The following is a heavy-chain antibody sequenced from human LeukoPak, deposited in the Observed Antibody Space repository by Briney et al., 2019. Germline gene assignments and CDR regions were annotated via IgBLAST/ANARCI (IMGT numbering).Heavy chain of an antibody. CDR2: IYYSGST. J-gene: IGHJ5*02. Sequence: PSETLSLTCTVSGDSISSGGYYWSWIRQHPGKGLEWIGYIYYSGSTYYNPSLKSRFTISIDTSRNQFSLKLSSVTAADTAVYYCARERYSSGWFENWFDPWGQGTLVTVSS. D-gene: IGHD6-19*01. CDR1: GDSISSGGYY. CDR3: ARERYSSGWFENWFDP. V-gene: IGHV4-31*03.